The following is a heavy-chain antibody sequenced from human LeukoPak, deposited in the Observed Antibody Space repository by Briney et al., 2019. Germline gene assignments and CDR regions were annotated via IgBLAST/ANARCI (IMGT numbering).Heavy chain of an antibody. Sequence: GGSLRLSCAASGFTFSSYAMSWVRQAPGKGLEWVSGINWNGGSTGYADSVKGRFTISRDNAKNSLYLQMNSLRAEDTALYHCARVGSSGWLYYFDYWGQGTLVTVSS. D-gene: IGHD6-19*01. J-gene: IGHJ4*02. V-gene: IGHV3-20*01. CDR1: GFTFSSYA. CDR3: ARVGSSGWLYYFDY. CDR2: INWNGGST.